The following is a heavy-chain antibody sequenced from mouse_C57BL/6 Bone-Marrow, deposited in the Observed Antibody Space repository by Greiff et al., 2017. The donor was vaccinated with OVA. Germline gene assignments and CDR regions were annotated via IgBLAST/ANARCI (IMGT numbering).Heavy chain of an antibody. Sequence: QVHVKQSGAELVSPGPSVKVSCKASGYAFTNYLIAWVKQRPGQGLEWIAVITPGRGGPHSNEKFKGKATLTADKSSSTSYMPLSSLTAEDSAVYVCARSYYGSKDYAMGYWGQGASVTVS. CDR2: ITPGRGGP. D-gene: IGHD1-1*01. CDR3: ARSYYGSKDYAMGY. V-gene: IGHV1-54*01. CDR1: GYAFTNYL. J-gene: IGHJ4*01.